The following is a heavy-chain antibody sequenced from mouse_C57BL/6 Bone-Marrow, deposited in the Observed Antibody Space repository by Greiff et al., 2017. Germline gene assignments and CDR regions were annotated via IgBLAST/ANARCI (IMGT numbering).Heavy chain of an antibody. V-gene: IGHV2-5*01. CDR1: GFSFTSYG. J-gene: IGHJ4*01. CDR3: ANYYSNPMDY. CDR2: IWRGGST. D-gene: IGHD2-5*01. Sequence: QVQLKESGPGLVQPSQSLSITCTVSGFSFTSYGVHWVRQSPGKGLEWLGVIWRGGSTDYTAAFMSRLSITKDNSKSQVFVKMNSLQADDTAIYYCANYYSNPMDYWGQGTSVTVSS.